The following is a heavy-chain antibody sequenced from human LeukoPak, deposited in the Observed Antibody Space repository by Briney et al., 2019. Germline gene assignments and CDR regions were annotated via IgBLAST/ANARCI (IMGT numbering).Heavy chain of an antibody. CDR2: ISYDGTNK. V-gene: IGHV3-30-3*01. CDR1: GFTFSSYA. CDR3: ARDSDSSGWYLDY. J-gene: IGHJ4*02. Sequence: GGSPRLSCAASGFTFSSYAMHWVRQAPGKGLEWVPVISYDGTNKYYADSVKGRFTISRDNSKNTLYLQMNSLRAEDTALHYCARDSDSSGWYLDYWGQGTLVTVSS. D-gene: IGHD6-19*01.